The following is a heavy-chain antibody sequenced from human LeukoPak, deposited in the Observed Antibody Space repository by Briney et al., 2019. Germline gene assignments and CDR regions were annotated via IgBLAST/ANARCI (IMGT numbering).Heavy chain of an antibody. J-gene: IGHJ5*02. CDR2: IYSSGTT. V-gene: IGHV4-4*07. D-gene: IGHD3-22*01. CDR3: AREGSSAYAWFDP. CDR1: GGSISGYY. Sequence: PSETLSLTCTVSGGSISGYYWIWIRQPAGKGLEWIGHIYSSGTTNYNPSLKSRVTMSMDTSKNQFSLRLTSVTAADTAVYYCAREGSSAYAWFDPWGQGTLVTVSS.